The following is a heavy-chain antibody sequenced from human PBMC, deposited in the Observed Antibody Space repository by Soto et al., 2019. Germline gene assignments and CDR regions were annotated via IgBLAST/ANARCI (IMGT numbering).Heavy chain of an antibody. CDR3: ARIIGRHIDY. V-gene: IGHV4-39*01. CDR1: SGSISVTNVF. Sequence: SETLSLTCTVASGSISVTNVFWGWVRQPPGKGLEWIGNVDYSGTAYFSPSLATRVTFHVDTSKNQFSLTLYSVTAADTAVYYCARIIGRHIDYWGQGILVTVS. J-gene: IGHJ4*02. CDR2: VDYSGTA.